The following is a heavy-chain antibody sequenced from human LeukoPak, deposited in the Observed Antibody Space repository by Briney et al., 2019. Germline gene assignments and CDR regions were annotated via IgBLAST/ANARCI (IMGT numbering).Heavy chain of an antibody. CDR1: GFTFSSYA. Sequence: PSGGSLRLSCAASGFTFSSYAMSWVRQAPGKGLEWVSAISGSGGSTYYADSVKGRFTISRDNSKNTLYLQMNSLRAEDTAVYYCAKDTPVTRWAFDIWGQGTMVTVSS. J-gene: IGHJ3*02. CDR2: ISGSGGST. D-gene: IGHD4-17*01. CDR3: AKDTPVTRWAFDI. V-gene: IGHV3-23*01.